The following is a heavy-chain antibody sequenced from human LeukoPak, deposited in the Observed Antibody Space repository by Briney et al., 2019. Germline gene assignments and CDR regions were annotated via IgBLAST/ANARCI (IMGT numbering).Heavy chain of an antibody. V-gene: IGHV4-4*07. J-gene: IGHJ6*03. CDR1: GRSISSYY. D-gene: IGHD3-3*01. CDR3: ARDGRSGSYYYYYMDV. CDR2: IYTSGST. Sequence: SETLSLTCTVSGRSISSYYWSWIRQPAGKGLEWIGRIYTSGSTNYNPSLKSRVTMSVDTSKNQFSLKLSSVTAADTAVYYCARDGRSGSYYYYYMDVWGKGTTVTVSS.